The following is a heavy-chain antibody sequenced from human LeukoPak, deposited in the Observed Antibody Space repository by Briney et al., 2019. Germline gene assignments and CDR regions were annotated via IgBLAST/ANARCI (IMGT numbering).Heavy chain of an antibody. V-gene: IGHV3-23*01. J-gene: IGHJ4*02. CDR2: ISGSGGST. Sequence: GGSLRLSCAASGFTFRSYAMSWVRQAPGKGLEWVSAISGSGGSTYYADSVKGRFTISRDNSKNTLYLQMNSLRAEDTAVYYCAKGIFDLSSIAAVDYWGQGTLVTVSS. CDR3: AKGIFDLSSIAAVDY. D-gene: IGHD6-6*01. CDR1: GFTFRSYA.